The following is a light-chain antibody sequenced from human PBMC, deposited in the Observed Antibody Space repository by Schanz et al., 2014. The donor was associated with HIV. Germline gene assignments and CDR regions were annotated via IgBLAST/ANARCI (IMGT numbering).Light chain of an antibody. J-gene: IGLJ1*01. V-gene: IGLV2-14*03. CDR1: SGDVGSYNY. CDR2: DVS. Sequence: QSALTQPASVSGSPGQSISISCTGTSGDVGSYNYVSWYQQHSGKAPKLMIYDVSNRPSGVSSRFSGSKSGNTASLTISGLQAEDEADYYCCSYTTTSTYVFGAGTKLTVL. CDR3: CSYTTTSTYV.